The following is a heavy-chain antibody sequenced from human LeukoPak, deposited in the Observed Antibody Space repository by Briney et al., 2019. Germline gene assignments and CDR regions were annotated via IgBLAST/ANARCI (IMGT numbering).Heavy chain of an antibody. J-gene: IGHJ4*02. CDR2: IYNSGST. CDR3: ARHSLNYGDPLDY. D-gene: IGHD4-17*01. Sequence: SETLSLTCTVSGGSIRSYYWSWIRQPPGKGLEWIGNIYNSGSTNYNPSLKSRVTISLDTSKNQFSLKLSSVTAADTAVYYCARHSLNYGDPLDYWGPGTQVTVSS. CDR1: GGSIRSYY. V-gene: IGHV4-59*08.